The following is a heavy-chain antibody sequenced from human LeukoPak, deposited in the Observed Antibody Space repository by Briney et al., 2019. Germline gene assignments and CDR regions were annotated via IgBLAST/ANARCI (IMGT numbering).Heavy chain of an antibody. J-gene: IGHJ4*02. V-gene: IGHV3-23*01. D-gene: IGHD3-3*01. CDR2: IGSGT. CDR1: GFTFSSYA. CDR3: ARVERGPRTYYDFWSGYYPPDY. Sequence: GGFLRLSCAASGFTFSSYAMSWVRQAPGKGLEWVSAIGSGTYYADSVKGRFTISRDNSKNTLYLQMNSLRAEDTAVYYCARVERGPRTYYDFWSGYYPPDYWGQGTLVTVSS.